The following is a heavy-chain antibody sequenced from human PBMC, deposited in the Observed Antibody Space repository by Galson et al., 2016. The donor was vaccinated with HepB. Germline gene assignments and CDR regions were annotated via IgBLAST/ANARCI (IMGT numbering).Heavy chain of an antibody. D-gene: IGHD2-15*01. CDR1: RLTFGIYA. CDR2: ISDSADRS. V-gene: IGHV3-23*01. CDR3: ARPGYCIYNTCPLEY. J-gene: IGHJ4*02. Sequence: SLRLSCAASRLTFGIYAMTWVRQAPGKGLEWVSTISDSADRSYYADSVSGRFTISRDNSRNTLYLQMNSLRAEDTATYFCARPGYCIYNTCPLEYWGQGTLVTVSS.